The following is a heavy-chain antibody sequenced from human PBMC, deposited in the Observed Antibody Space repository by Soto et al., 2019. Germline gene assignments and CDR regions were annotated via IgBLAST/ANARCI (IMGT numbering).Heavy chain of an antibody. V-gene: IGHV1-69*13. D-gene: IGHD2-15*01. J-gene: IGHJ4*02. Sequence: AASVKVSCKASGGTFSSYAISWVRQAPGQGLEWMGGIIPIFGTANYAQKFQGRVTITADESTSTAYMELSSLRSEDTAVYYCARDRGYCSGGSCFAFDYWGQGTLVTVSS. CDR1: GGTFSSYA. CDR2: IIPIFGTA. CDR3: ARDRGYCSGGSCFAFDY.